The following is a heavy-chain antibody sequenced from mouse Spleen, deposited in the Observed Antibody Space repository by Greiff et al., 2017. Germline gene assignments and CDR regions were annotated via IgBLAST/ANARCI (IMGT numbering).Heavy chain of an antibody. CDR3: AREDSMIPDY. CDR2: IWAGGST. Sequence: QVQLQQSGPGLVAPSQSLSITCTVSGFSLTSYGVHWVRQPPGKGLEWLGVIWAGGSTNYNSALMSRLSISKDNSKSQVFLKMNSLQTDDTAMYYCAREDSMIPDYWGQGTTLTVSS. V-gene: IGHV2-9*02. D-gene: IGHD2-3*01. J-gene: IGHJ2*01. CDR1: GFSLTSYG.